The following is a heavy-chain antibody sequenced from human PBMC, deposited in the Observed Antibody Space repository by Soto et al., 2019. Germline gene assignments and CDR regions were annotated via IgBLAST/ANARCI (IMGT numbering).Heavy chain of an antibody. D-gene: IGHD3-10*02. CDR3: AKDQLYIRGVIHNWFDP. CDR1: GFTFSGSA. CDR2: IRSKANNYAT. J-gene: IGHJ5*02. Sequence: PGGSLRLSCAASGFTFSGSAMHWVRQASGKGLEWVGRIRSKANNYATTYAASVKGRFTISRDNSKNTLYLQMNSLRAEDTAAYYCAKDQLYIRGVIHNWFDPWGQGTLVTVS. V-gene: IGHV3-73*01.